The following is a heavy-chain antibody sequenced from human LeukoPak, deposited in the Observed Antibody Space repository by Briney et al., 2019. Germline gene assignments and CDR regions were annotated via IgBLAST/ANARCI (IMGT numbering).Heavy chain of an antibody. D-gene: IGHD6-13*01. Sequence: PSETLSLTCTVSGGSISSYYWSWIRQPPGKGLEWIGYIYYSGSTNYNPSLKSRVTISVDTSKNQFSLKLSFVTAADTAVYYCARVSSSSLEYYFDYWGQGTLVTVSS. V-gene: IGHV4-59*01. CDR1: GGSISSYY. CDR2: IYYSGST. J-gene: IGHJ4*02. CDR3: ARVSSSSLEYYFDY.